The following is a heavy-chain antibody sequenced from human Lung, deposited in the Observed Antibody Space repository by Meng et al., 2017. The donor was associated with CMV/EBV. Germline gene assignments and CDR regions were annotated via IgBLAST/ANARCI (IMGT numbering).Heavy chain of an antibody. Sequence: ASVKVSCKPSGYTFSAYYIHWVRQAPGQGLDYMGWINPNNGDTNYAQNFKGRVTFIKDTSISTAYMELSRLRYDDTAVYYCARGSYFDFWSGSRHDPWGQGTLVTVSS. CDR1: GYTFSAYY. J-gene: IGHJ5*02. CDR3: ARGSYFDFWSGSRHDP. CDR2: INPNNGDT. D-gene: IGHD3-3*01. V-gene: IGHV1-2*02.